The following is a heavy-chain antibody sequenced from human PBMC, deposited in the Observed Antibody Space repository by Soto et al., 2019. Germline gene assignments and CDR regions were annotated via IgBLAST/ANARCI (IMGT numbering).Heavy chain of an antibody. D-gene: IGHD2-15*01. CDR3: ASWLKGPDIGNYYYGMDV. J-gene: IGHJ6*02. CDR1: GYTFTSYY. Sequence: SVKVSCKASGYTFTSYYMHWVRQAPGQRLEWLGGIKPVFRAPDYAQKFQGRVTITADEFTRTAYMEMNSLRSEDTAVYYCASWLKGPDIGNYYYGMDVWGQGTTVTVSS. CDR2: IKPVFRAP. V-gene: IGHV1-69*13.